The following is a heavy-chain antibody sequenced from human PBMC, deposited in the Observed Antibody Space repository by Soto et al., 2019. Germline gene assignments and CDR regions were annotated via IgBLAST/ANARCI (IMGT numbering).Heavy chain of an antibody. D-gene: IGHD2-15*01. CDR3: ARGPPTSCSGGNCYSHYFDY. J-gene: IGHJ4*02. CDR1: GYTFTSYG. Sequence: ASVKVSCKASGYTFTSYGISWVRQAPGQGLEWMGWISAYSSSTKYAQKLQDRVTMTTDTSTNIAYMELRSLRSDDTAIYYCARGPPTSCSGGNCYSHYFDYWGQGTLVTVSS. V-gene: IGHV1-18*01. CDR2: ISAYSSST.